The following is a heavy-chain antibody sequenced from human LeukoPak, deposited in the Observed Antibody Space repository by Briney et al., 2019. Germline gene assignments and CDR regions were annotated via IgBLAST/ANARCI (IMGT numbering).Heavy chain of an antibody. V-gene: IGHV3-23*01. J-gene: IGHJ6*02. Sequence: PGGSLRLSCVASGFTFNNYAMSWVRQAPGKGLEWVSGISGGGDNTYYADSVKGRFTISRDNSEHTLYLQLTSLRAEDTAVYYCAREGNGMDVWGQGTTVTVSS. CDR3: AREGNGMDV. CDR2: ISGGGDNT. CDR1: GFTFNNYA. D-gene: IGHD6-13*01.